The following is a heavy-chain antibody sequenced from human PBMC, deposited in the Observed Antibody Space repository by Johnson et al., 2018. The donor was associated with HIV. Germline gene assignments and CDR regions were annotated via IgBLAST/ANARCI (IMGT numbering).Heavy chain of an antibody. Sequence: VQLVESGGGLVQPGGSLRLSCAASGFTVSSNYMSWVRQAPGKGLEWVSVIYSGGSTYYADSVKGRFTISRDNSKNTLYLQMNSLRGEETAVYYCAKDLFTEREDDAFDIWGQGTMVTVSS. CDR3: AKDLFTEREDDAFDI. CDR2: IYSGGST. J-gene: IGHJ3*02. V-gene: IGHV3-66*02. CDR1: GFTVSSNY. D-gene: IGHD1-26*01.